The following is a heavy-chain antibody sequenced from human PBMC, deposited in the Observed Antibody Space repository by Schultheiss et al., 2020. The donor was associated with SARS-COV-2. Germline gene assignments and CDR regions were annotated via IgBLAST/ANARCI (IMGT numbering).Heavy chain of an antibody. Sequence: SQTLSLTCPVSGGSISSYYWSWIRQPPGKGLEWIGYIYYSGSTNYNPSLKSRVTISVDTSKNQFSLKLSSVTAADTAVYYCARDHGYSSGWPQDFQHWGQGTLVTVSS. D-gene: IGHD6-19*01. CDR3: ARDHGYSSGWPQDFQH. J-gene: IGHJ1*01. CDR2: IYYSGST. V-gene: IGHV4-59*01. CDR1: GGSISSYY.